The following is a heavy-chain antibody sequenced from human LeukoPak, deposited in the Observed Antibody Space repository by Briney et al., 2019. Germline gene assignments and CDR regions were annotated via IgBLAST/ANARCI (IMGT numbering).Heavy chain of an antibody. CDR3: ARERLLRFLEWLGDAFDM. CDR2: ISYDGSNK. D-gene: IGHD3-3*01. CDR1: GFTFSSYA. Sequence: SGGSLRLSCAASGFTFSSYAMHWVRQAPGRGLEWVAVISYDGSNKYYADSVKGRFTISRDNSKNTLYLQMNSLRAEDTAVYYCARERLLRFLEWLGDAFDMWGQGTMVTVSS. J-gene: IGHJ3*02. V-gene: IGHV3-30-3*01.